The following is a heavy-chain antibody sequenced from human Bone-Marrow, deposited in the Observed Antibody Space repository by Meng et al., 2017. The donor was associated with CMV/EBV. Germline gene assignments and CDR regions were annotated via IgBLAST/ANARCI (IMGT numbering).Heavy chain of an antibody. CDR1: RYTFTSYD. V-gene: IGHV1-8*01. Sequence: KVPCNASRYTFTSYDINWVRQATGQGLEWMGWMNPNSGNTGYAQKFQGRVTMTRNTSISTAYMELSSLRSEDTAVYYCVGGRYSYGHWGQGTLVTVSS. CDR3: VGGRYSYGH. J-gene: IGHJ4*02. CDR2: MNPNSGNT. D-gene: IGHD5-18*01.